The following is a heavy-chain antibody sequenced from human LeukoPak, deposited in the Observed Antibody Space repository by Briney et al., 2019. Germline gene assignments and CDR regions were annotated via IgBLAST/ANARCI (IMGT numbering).Heavy chain of an antibody. V-gene: IGHV3-33*01. J-gene: IGHJ6*02. CDR1: GFTFSSYG. Sequence: GGSLRLSCAASGFTFSSYGMHWVRQAPGKGLEWVAVIWYDGSNKYYADSVKGRFTISRDNSKNTLYLQMNSLRAEDTAVYYCARDNKISEWFGYYYGMDVWGQGTTVTVSS. CDR3: ARDNKISEWFGYYYGMDV. CDR2: IWYDGSNK. D-gene: IGHD3-3*01.